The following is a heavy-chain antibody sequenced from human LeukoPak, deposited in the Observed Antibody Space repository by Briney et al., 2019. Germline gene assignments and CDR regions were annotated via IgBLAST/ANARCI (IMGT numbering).Heavy chain of an antibody. CDR3: ARVLRYRGYPDY. Sequence: GGSLRLSCAASGFTFSSYAMSWVRQAPGKGLEWVSAISGSGGSTYYADSVKGRFTISRDNSKNTLYLQMNSLRAEDTAVYYCARVLRYRGYPDYWGQGTLVTVSS. D-gene: IGHD3-22*01. CDR1: GFTFSSYA. CDR2: ISGSGGST. J-gene: IGHJ4*02. V-gene: IGHV3-23*01.